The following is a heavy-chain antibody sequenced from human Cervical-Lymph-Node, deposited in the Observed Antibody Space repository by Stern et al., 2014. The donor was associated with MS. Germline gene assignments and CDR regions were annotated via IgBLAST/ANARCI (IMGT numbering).Heavy chain of an antibody. CDR1: GFTFSDHY. V-gene: IGHV3-72*01. CDR2: TRNKANSYTT. Sequence: QLVQSGGGLVQPGGSLRLSCAASGFTFSDHYMDWVRQAPGKGLEWVGRTRNKANSYTTEYAASVKGRFTISRDDSKNSLYLQMNSLKTEDTAVYYCARGDSSSSVDYWGQGTLVTVSS. J-gene: IGHJ4*02. D-gene: IGHD6-13*01. CDR3: ARGDSSSSVDY.